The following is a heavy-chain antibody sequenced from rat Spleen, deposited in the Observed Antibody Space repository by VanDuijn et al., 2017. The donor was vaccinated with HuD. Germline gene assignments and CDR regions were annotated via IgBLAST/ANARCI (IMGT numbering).Heavy chain of an antibody. CDR3: TRGHGYNYDWFAY. CDR1: GFTFSNYG. Sequence: EVQLVESGGGLVQPGRSMKLSCAASGFTFSNYGMAWVRQAPKKGLEWVAYISYDGGSTYYRDSVKGRFTISRDNAKNTLYLQMNSLRSEDTATYYCTRGHGYNYDWFAYWGQGTLVTVSS. CDR2: ISYDGGST. V-gene: IGHV5-22*01. D-gene: IGHD1-9*01. J-gene: IGHJ3*01.